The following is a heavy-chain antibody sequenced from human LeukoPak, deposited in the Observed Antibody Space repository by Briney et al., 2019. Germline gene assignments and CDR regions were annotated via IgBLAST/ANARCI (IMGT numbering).Heavy chain of an antibody. CDR2: ISCDGSNK. J-gene: IGHJ6*02. V-gene: IGHV3-30*18. D-gene: IGHD5-18*01. CDR3: AKHRGYSYGSLGMDV. Sequence: GGSLRLSCAASGFTFSSYGMHWVRQAPGKGLEWVAVISCDGSNKYYADSVKGRFTISRDNSKNTLYLQMNSLRAEDMAVYYCAKHRGYSYGSLGMDVWGQGTTVTVSS. CDR1: GFTFSSYG.